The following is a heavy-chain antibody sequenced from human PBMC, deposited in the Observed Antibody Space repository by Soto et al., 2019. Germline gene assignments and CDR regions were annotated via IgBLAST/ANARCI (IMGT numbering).Heavy chain of an antibody. D-gene: IGHD1-1*01. J-gene: IGHJ4*02. CDR2: ISAHNGNT. CDR3: ARGRYGDY. V-gene: IGHV1-18*01. CDR1: GYAFTTYG. Sequence: QVHLVQSGAEVKKPGASVKVSCKGSGYAFTTYGITWVRQAPGQGLEWMGWISAHNGNTNYAQKLQGRVTVSRDTSTRTAYMELRSVRSDDTAVYYCARGRYGDYWGQGALFTVSS.